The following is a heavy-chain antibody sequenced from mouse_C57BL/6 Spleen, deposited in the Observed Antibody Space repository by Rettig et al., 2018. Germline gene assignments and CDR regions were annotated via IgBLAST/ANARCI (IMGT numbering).Heavy chain of an antibody. Sequence: EVQLQQSGPELVKPGASVKIPCKASGYTFTDYNMDWVKQSHGKSLEWIGDINPNNGGTIYNQKFKGKATLTVDKSSSTAYMELRSLTSEDTAVYYCARFYDGYWYFDVWGTGTTVTVSS. D-gene: IGHD2-3*01. CDR1: GYTFTDYN. V-gene: IGHV1-18*01. CDR3: ARFYDGYWYFDV. J-gene: IGHJ1*03. CDR2: INPNNGGT.